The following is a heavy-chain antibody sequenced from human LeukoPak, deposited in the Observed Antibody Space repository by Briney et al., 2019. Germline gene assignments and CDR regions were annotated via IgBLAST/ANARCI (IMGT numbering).Heavy chain of an antibody. CDR1: GFTFSRHG. D-gene: IGHD3-3*01. V-gene: IGHV3-30*03. CDR3: ARDRAWNYFDY. J-gene: IGHJ4*02. CDR2: MSNDGSRK. Sequence: HPGGSLRLSCAPSGFTFSRHGMHWVRQAPGKGLEWVAIMSNDGSRKYYAHSVEGRFTISRDNSKNTLYLQMDSLRAEDTAVYYCARDRAWNYFDYWGQGTLVTVSS.